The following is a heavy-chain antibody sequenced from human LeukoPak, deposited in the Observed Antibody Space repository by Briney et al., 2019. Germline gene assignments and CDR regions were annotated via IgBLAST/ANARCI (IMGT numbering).Heavy chain of an antibody. CDR1: GFTVNNNY. J-gene: IGHJ4*02. CDR2: IYSGGST. D-gene: IGHD4/OR15-4a*01. CDR3: ARDLVQR. Sequence: GGSLRLSCAATGFTVNNNYMNWVRQAPGKGLEWVSVIYSGGSTYYADSMKGRFTISRDNSKNTLYLQMNSLRAEDTAVYYCARDLVQRWGQGTLVTVSS. V-gene: IGHV3-53*01.